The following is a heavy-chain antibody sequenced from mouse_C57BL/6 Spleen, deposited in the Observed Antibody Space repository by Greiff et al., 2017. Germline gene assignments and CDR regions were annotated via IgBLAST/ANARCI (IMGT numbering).Heavy chain of an antibody. Sequence: DVKLVESGPGMVKPSQSLSLTCTVTGYSITSGYDWHWIRHFPGNKLEWMGYISYSGSTNYNPSLKSRISITHDTSKNHFFLKLNSVTTEDTATYYCARGGNWDGSHFDYWGQGTTLTVSS. CDR3: ARGGNWDGSHFDY. J-gene: IGHJ2*01. D-gene: IGHD4-1*01. V-gene: IGHV3-1*01. CDR1: GYSITSGYD. CDR2: ISYSGST.